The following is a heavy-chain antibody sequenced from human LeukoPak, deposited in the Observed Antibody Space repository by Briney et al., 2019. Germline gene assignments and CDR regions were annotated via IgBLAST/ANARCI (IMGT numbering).Heavy chain of an antibody. CDR3: ASQAGYSGYDYEAWFDP. Sequence: GGSLRLSCAASGFTFGSYGMHWVRQAPGKGLEWVANIKQDGSEKYYVDSVKGRFTISRDNAKNSLYLQMNSLRAEDTAVYYCASQAGYSGYDYEAWFDPWGQGTLVTVSS. V-gene: IGHV3-7*01. CDR2: IKQDGSEK. J-gene: IGHJ5*02. CDR1: GFTFGSYG. D-gene: IGHD5-12*01.